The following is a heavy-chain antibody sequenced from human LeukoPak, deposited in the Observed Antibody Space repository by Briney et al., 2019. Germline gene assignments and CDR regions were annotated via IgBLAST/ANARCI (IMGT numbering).Heavy chain of an antibody. CDR3: ARKVAGTLYNWFDP. D-gene: IGHD6-19*01. CDR1: GGSISPYY. V-gene: IGHV4-59*01. J-gene: IGHJ5*02. CDR2: IYYSGST. Sequence: SETLSLTCTVSGGSISPYYWSWIRKPPGKGLEWIGYIYYSGSTNYNPSLKSRVTISVDTSKNQFSLKLSSVTAADTAVYYCARKVAGTLYNWFDPWGQGTLVTVSS.